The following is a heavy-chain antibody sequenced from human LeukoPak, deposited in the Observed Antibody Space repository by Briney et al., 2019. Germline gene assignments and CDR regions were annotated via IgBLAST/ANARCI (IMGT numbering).Heavy chain of an antibody. J-gene: IGHJ2*01. CDR1: GVPISRYY. CDR3: ARLEVIAVAGIRNNWYFDL. D-gene: IGHD6-19*01. V-gene: IGHV4-59*08. Sequence: SETLSLTCSASGVPISRYYLFWVRQPPGKGLEWIGYIYYSGSTNYNPPLKSRVTISVDTSKNQFSLKLSSVTAAVTAVYYGARLEVIAVAGIRNNWYFDLWGRGTLVTVSS. CDR2: IYYSGST.